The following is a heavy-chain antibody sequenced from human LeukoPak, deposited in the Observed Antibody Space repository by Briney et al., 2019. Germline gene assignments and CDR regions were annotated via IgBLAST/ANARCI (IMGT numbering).Heavy chain of an antibody. CDR2: IYYSGST. V-gene: IGHV4-30-4*01. CDR3: ARVARGSGWFYFDY. CDR1: GGSISSGDYY. Sequence: SETLSLTYTVSGGSISSGDYYWSWIRQPPGKGLEWIGYIYYSGSTYYNPSLKSRVTISVDTSKNQFSLKLSSVTAADTAVYYCARVARGSGWFYFDYWGQGTLVTVSS. D-gene: IGHD6-19*01. J-gene: IGHJ4*02.